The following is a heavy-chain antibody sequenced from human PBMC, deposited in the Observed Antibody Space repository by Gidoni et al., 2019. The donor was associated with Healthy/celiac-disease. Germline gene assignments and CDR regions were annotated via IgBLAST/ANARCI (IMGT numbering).Heavy chain of an antibody. Sequence: QLQLQESGPGLVKPSETLSLTCTVSGGSISSSSYYWGWIRQHPGKGLEWSGSIDYSGSTYYNPSLKSRVTISVDTSKNQFSLKLSSVTAADTAVYYCAANLAAAGPTRFDYWGQGTLVTVSS. CDR2: IDYSGST. V-gene: IGHV4-39*01. J-gene: IGHJ4*02. CDR1: GGSISSSSYY. CDR3: AANLAAAGPTRFDY. D-gene: IGHD6-13*01.